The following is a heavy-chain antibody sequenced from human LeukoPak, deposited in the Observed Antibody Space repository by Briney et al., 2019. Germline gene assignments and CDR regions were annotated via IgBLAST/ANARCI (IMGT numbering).Heavy chain of an antibody. V-gene: IGHV1-18*01. CDR1: GYTFTSYG. CDR2: ISAYNGNT. Sequence: GASVKVSCKASGYTFTSYGISWVRQAPGQGLEWMGWISAYNGNTNYAQKLQGRVTMTTDTSTSTAYMGLRSLRSDDTAVYYCARVVVVNYYYYYGMDVWGQGTTVTVSS. CDR3: ARVVVVNYYYYYGMDV. J-gene: IGHJ6*02. D-gene: IGHD3-22*01.